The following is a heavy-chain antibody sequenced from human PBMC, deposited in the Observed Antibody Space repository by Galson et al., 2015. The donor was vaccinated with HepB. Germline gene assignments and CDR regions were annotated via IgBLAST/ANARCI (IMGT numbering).Heavy chain of an antibody. V-gene: IGHV4-59*08. J-gene: IGHJ6*02. CDR3: GRQTHRQNPMDV. Sequence: SETLSLTCTVSGVSISNYYWSWIRHPPGKGLEWIGYIYYSGNTNYNPSLKSRVTISLDRSNNQVSLELSSVTAAGTAVYYCGRQTHRQNPMDVRGQGTTVTVS. CDR1: GVSISNYY. CDR2: IYYSGNT.